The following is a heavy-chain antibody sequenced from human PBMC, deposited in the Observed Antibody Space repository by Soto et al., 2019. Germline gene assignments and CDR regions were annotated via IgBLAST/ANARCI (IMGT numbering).Heavy chain of an antibody. CDR3: AKDLYSSSWSQPNY. CDR1: GFTFSSYA. J-gene: IGHJ4*02. D-gene: IGHD6-13*01. V-gene: IGHV3-23*01. Sequence: GGSLRLSCAASGFTFSSYAMSWVRQAPGKGLEWVSAISGSGGSTYYADSVKGRFTISRDNSKNTLYLQMNSLRAEDTAVYHCAKDLYSSSWSQPNYWGQGTLVTVSS. CDR2: ISGSGGST.